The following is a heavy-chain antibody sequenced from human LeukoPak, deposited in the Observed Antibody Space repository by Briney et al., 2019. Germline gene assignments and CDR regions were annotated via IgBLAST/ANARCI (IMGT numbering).Heavy chain of an antibody. CDR1: GDSVKNNDYY. Sequence: SETLSLTCRVSGDSVKNNDYYWAWIRQPPGKGLEWIGSFYYSGSTYYNPSLKSRIIISVDASKNQFSLRLASVTAADTAVYYCARPYYYDSSGYYPHNVWGKGATVTVSS. D-gene: IGHD3-22*01. CDR3: ARPYYYDSSGYYPHNV. V-gene: IGHV4-39*01. J-gene: IGHJ6*04. CDR2: FYYSGST.